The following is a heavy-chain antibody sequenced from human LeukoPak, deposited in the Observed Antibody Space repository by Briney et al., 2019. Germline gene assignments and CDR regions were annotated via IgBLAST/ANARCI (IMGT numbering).Heavy chain of an antibody. D-gene: IGHD2-15*01. CDR3: TTGGCSGGSCYRP. CDR2: IKSKPDGGTT. J-gene: IGHJ5*02. CDR1: GFTFSNAW. V-gene: IGHV3-15*01. Sequence: GGSLRLSCAASGFTFSNAWMSWVRQAPGKGLEWVGRIKSKPDGGTTDYAAPVKGRFTISRDDSKNTLYLQMNSLKTEDTAVYYCTTGGCSGGSCYRPWGQGTLVTVSS.